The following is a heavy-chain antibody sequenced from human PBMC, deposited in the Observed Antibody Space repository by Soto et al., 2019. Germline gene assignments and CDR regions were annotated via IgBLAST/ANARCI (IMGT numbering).Heavy chain of an antibody. J-gene: IGHJ5*02. CDR1: TLSMYS. V-gene: IGHV3-21*01. D-gene: IGHD1-26*01. CDR3: TRDQGGSDESRFDP. Sequence: EVQVVESGGGLVKPGGSLSLSCTFTLSMYSINWVRQAPGKGLGWVASISSGSAFIKYAASVKGRFSTSRDNAKNSVSLQMNSLRAEDTAMNYCTRDQGGSDESRFDPWGRGTLVTVSS. CDR2: ISSGSAFI.